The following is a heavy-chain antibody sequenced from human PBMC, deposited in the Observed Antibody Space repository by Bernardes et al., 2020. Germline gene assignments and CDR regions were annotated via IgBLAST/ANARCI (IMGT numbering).Heavy chain of an antibody. CDR1: GFTFSSYA. D-gene: IGHD6-13*01. J-gene: IGHJ3*02. Sequence: GGSLRLSCAASGFTFSSYAMSWVRQAPGKGLEWVSAISGSGGSTYYADSVKGRFTISRDNSKNTLYLQMNSLRAEDTAVYYCAKGLAAAGIGSDAFDIWGQGTMVTVSS. CDR2: ISGSGGST. V-gene: IGHV3-23*01. CDR3: AKGLAAAGIGSDAFDI.